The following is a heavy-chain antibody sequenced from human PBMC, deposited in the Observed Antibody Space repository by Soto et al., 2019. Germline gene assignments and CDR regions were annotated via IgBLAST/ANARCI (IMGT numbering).Heavy chain of an antibody. Sequence: GGSLRLSCAASGFTFINAWMNWVRQAPGKGLEWVGRIKSKTDGGTTDYAAPVQGRFTISRDDSKDTLYLQMNSLKTEDTAMYYCSTDTPIIFLKGFQRWGQGTLVTVSS. J-gene: IGHJ1*01. CDR3: STDTPIIFLKGFQR. CDR2: IKSKTDGGTT. V-gene: IGHV3-15*07. D-gene: IGHD3-9*01. CDR1: GFTFINAW.